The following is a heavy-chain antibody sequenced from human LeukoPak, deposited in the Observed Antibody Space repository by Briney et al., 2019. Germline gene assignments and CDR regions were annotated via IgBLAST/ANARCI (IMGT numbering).Heavy chain of an antibody. Sequence: SETLSLTCTVSGGSISSGDYYWSWIRQPPGKGLEWIGYIYYSGSTYYNPSLKSRVTISLDTSKNQFSLKLSSVTAADTALYYCTRSVGGAAAGFDYWGRGTLVTVSA. CDR1: GGSISSGDYY. CDR3: TRSVGGAAAGFDY. CDR2: IYYSGST. J-gene: IGHJ4*02. D-gene: IGHD6-13*01. V-gene: IGHV4-30-4*02.